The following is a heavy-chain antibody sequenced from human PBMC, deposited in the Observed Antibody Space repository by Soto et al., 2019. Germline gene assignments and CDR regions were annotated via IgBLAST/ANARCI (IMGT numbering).Heavy chain of an antibody. Sequence: QVQLVQSGAEVKKPGSSVKVSCKASGGTFSSYTISWVRQAPGQGLEWMGRIIPILGIANYAQKFQGRVTITADTSTSTAYMELSSLRSEDTAVYYCARAGYYWSSTSCYSYYGMDVWGQGTTVTVSS. D-gene: IGHD2-2*01. CDR3: ARAGYYWSSTSCYSYYGMDV. J-gene: IGHJ6*02. CDR1: GGTFSSYT. V-gene: IGHV1-69*02. CDR2: IIPILGIA.